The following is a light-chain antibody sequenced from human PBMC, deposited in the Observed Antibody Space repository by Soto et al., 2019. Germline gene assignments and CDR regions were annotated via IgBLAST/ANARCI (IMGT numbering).Light chain of an antibody. CDR3: QQYYITPRT. CDR1: QSVLYSSNNKNY. CDR2: WAS. V-gene: IGKV4-1*01. J-gene: IGKJ1*01. Sequence: DIVMTQSPDSLAVSLGERATINCKSSQSVLYSSNNKNYLAWYQQKPGQAPKLIISWASTRVSGVPDRFSGSGSGTDFSLTISSLQAEDVAVYYCQQYYITPRTFGQGTKVEI.